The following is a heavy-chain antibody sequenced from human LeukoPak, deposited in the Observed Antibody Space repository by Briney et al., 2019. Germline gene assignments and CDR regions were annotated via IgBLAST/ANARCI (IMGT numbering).Heavy chain of an antibody. CDR1: GFTFSSYS. J-gene: IGHJ4*01. CDR2: ISSRSTYI. Sequence: GGSLRLSCAASGFTFSSYSMNWVRQAPGKGLEWVSSISSRSTYIYHADSVKGRFTISRDNAKNSLYLQMNSVRSEDTALYYCAKPSGSGVDYWGQGTRVTVSS. D-gene: IGHD1-26*01. CDR3: AKPSGSGVDY. V-gene: IGHV3-21*01.